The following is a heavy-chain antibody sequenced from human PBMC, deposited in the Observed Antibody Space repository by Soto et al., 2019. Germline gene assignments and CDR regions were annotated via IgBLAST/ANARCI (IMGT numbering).Heavy chain of an antibody. V-gene: IGHV3-11*01. CDR3: AREQPTLARGVPKEYYYYRMDV. Sequence: GGSLRLSCAASGFTFSDYYMSWVRQAPGKGLEWVSYISSSGSTIYYADSVKGRFTISRDNAKNSLYLQMNSLRAEDTAVYYCAREQPTLARGVPKEYYYYRMDVWAQGTTATVSS. D-gene: IGHD3-10*01. CDR2: ISSSGSTI. CDR1: GFTFSDYY. J-gene: IGHJ6*02.